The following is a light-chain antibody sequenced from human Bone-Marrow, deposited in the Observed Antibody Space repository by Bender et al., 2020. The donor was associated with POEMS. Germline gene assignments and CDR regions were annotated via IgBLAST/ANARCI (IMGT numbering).Light chain of an antibody. Sequence: QSALTQPASVSGSPGQSITISCTGTSSDVGGYNYVSWYQQHPGKAPKLMIYEVSNRPSGVSNRFSGSKSGNTASLTISGLQAEDEADYYCCSYTGSGVVFGTGTEVTVL. CDR2: EVS. J-gene: IGLJ1*01. V-gene: IGLV2-14*01. CDR3: CSYTGSGVV. CDR1: SSDVGGYNY.